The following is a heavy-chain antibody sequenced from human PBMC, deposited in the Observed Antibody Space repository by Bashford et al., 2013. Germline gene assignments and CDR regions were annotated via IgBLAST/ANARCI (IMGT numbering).Heavy chain of an antibody. Sequence: WVRQMPGKGLEWVGIIYPGDSDARYSPSFKGQVTISADKSVSTAYLHWSSLEASDIAVYYCARSRTYNWVDNPFDYWGQGTLVTVSS. J-gene: IGHJ4*02. D-gene: IGHD1-20*01. CDR2: IYPGDSDA. V-gene: IGHV5-51*01. CDR3: ARSRTYNWVDNPFDY.